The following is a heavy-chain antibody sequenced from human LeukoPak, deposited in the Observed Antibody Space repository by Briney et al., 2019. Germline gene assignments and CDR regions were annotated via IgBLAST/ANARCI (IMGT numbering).Heavy chain of an antibody. CDR1: GFSFSSYW. CDR2: IKQDGSEK. V-gene: IGHV3-7*01. D-gene: IGHD1-14*01. J-gene: IGHJ4*02. Sequence: GGSLRLSCAASGFSFSSYWMSWVRQAPGKGLEWVANIKQDGSEKYYVDSVKGRFTISRDNAKNSLYLQMNSLRAEDTAVYYCARDNPRRPFDYWGPGTLVTVSS. CDR3: ARDNPRRPFDY.